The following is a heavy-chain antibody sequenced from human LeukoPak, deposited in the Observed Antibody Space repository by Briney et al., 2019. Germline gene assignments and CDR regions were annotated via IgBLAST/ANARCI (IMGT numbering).Heavy chain of an antibody. CDR3: AKDSRVGAYDYFDY. CDR2: ISHDGRST. J-gene: IGHJ4*02. D-gene: IGHD1-26*01. CDR1: GFTFSSYW. V-gene: IGHV3-74*01. Sequence: PGGSLRLSCAASGFTFSSYWMHWVRQAPGKGLVWVSCISHDGRSTTYADSVKGRFTISRDNARNTLYLQMNSLRAEDTAVYYCAKDSRVGAYDYFDYWGQGTLVTVSS.